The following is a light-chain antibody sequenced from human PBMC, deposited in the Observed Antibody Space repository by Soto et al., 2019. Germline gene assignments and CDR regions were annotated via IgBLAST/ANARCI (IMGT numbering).Light chain of an antibody. CDR3: QQYNNWPLYT. V-gene: IGKV3-15*01. CDR1: QSVSSN. Sequence: EIVMTQSPATLSVSPGERATLSCRASQSVSSNLAWYQQKPGQAPRLLIYGASTRATGIPARFSGSGSGTEFTLTISSLLSEDFALYYCQQYNNWPLYTFGQGTKLEIK. J-gene: IGKJ2*01. CDR2: GAS.